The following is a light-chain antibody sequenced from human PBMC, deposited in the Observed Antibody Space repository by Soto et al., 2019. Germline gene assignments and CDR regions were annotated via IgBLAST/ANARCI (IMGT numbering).Light chain of an antibody. Sequence: QSALTQPASVSGSPGQSITISCTGTSSDVGGYNYVSWYQQHPGKDPKLMIYDVSTRPSGVYNRFSGTKSGNTSSLTISGLQEEDKADDYSSSYTSSSTLYVFGTGTKLTVL. CDR2: DVS. V-gene: IGLV2-14*01. J-gene: IGLJ1*01. CDR1: SSDVGGYNY. CDR3: SSYTSSSTLYV.